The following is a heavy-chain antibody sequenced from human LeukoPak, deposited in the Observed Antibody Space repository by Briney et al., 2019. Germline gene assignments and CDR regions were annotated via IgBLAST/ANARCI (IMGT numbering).Heavy chain of an antibody. J-gene: IGHJ3*02. CDR2: IKQDGSEK. CDR1: GFTFSSYW. Sequence: GGSLRLSCAASGFTFSSYWMSWVRQAPGKGLEWVANIKQDGSEKYYVDSVKGRFTISRDNAKNSLYLQMNSLRAEDTAVYYCAKVGDVKSWDAFDIWGQGTMVTVSS. CDR3: AKVGDVKSWDAFDI. V-gene: IGHV3-7*03. D-gene: IGHD3-16*01.